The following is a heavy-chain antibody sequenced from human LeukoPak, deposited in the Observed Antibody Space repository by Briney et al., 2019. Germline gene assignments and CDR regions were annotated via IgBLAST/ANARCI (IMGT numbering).Heavy chain of an antibody. J-gene: IGHJ6*03. CDR3: AREKGGTATDYYYYYYMDV. Sequence: GGSLRLSCVASGFTFGHHFMSWVRQAPGGGLEWVANIKQDGSEKYYVDSVKGRFTISRDNAKNSLYLQMNSLRAEDTAVYYCAREKGGTATDYYYYYYMDVWGKGTTVTVSS. V-gene: IGHV3-7*01. D-gene: IGHD1-7*01. CDR2: IKQDGSEK. CDR1: GFTFGHHF.